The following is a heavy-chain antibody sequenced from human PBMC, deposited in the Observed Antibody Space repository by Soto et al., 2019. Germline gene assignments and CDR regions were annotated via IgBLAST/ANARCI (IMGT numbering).Heavy chain of an antibody. Sequence: PSETLSLTCAVSGGSISSSNWWSWVRQPPGKGLEWIGEIYHSGSTNYNPSLKSRVTISVDKSKNQFSLKLSSVTAADTAVYYCARVGYYDDPYGMDVWGQGTTVTVSS. CDR2: IYHSGST. V-gene: IGHV4-4*02. J-gene: IGHJ6*02. CDR1: GGSISSSNW. CDR3: ARVGYYDDPYGMDV. D-gene: IGHD3-22*01.